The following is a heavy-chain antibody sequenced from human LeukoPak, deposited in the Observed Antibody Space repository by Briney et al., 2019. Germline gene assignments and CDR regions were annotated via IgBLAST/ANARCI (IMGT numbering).Heavy chain of an antibody. J-gene: IGHJ4*02. CDR3: ARDRADGYSYYFDY. Sequence: PSETLSLTCTVSGDSISSGNHYWSWIRQPDGKGLEWIGRVYTSGTTNYNPSLESRVTILVDTSKNQFSLRLSSVTAADTAVYYCARDRADGYSYYFDYWGQGTLVTVSS. CDR1: GDSISSGNHY. V-gene: IGHV4-61*02. CDR2: VYTSGTT. D-gene: IGHD2-15*01.